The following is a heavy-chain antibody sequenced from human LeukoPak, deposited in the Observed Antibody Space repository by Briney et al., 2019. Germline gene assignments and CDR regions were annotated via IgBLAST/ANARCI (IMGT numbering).Heavy chain of an antibody. D-gene: IGHD2-2*02. Sequence: GGSLRLSCAASGFTSSSYAMSWVRQAPGKGLEWVSAISGSGGSTCYADSVKGRFTISRDNSKNTLYLQMNSLRAEDTAVYYCARDCSSTSCHMYYFDYWGQGTLVTVSS. J-gene: IGHJ4*02. V-gene: IGHV3-23*01. CDR2: ISGSGGST. CDR3: ARDCSSTSCHMYYFDY. CDR1: GFTSSSYA.